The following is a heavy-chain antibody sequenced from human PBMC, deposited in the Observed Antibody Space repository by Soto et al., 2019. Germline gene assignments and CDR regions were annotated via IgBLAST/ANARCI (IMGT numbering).Heavy chain of an antibody. CDR3: ATSRLIAAAGYYYYGMNV. J-gene: IGHJ6*02. V-gene: IGHV1-69*13. D-gene: IGHD6-13*01. CDR1: GGTFSSYA. Sequence: ASVKVSCKASGGTFSSYAISWVRQAPGQGLEWMGGIIPIFGTANYAQKFQGRVTITADESTSTAYMELSSLRSEDTAVYYCATSRLIAAAGYYYYGMNVWGQGTTVTVSS. CDR2: IIPIFGTA.